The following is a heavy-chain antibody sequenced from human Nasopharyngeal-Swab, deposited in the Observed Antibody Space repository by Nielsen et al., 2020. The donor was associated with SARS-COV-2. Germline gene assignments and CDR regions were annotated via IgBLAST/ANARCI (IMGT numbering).Heavy chain of an antibody. CDR3: ARGQKYYDFWSGYGNWFDP. D-gene: IGHD3-3*01. CDR1: GGFFSGYY. Sequence: SQSLSLICAVYGGFFSGYYWSWMREPSGKGLEWIGEINHSGSTNYNPSLKSRVTISVDTSKNHFSLKLSSVTAADTAVYYCARGQKYYDFWSGYGNWFDPWGQGTLVTVSS. V-gene: IGHV4-34*01. J-gene: IGHJ5*02. CDR2: INHSGST.